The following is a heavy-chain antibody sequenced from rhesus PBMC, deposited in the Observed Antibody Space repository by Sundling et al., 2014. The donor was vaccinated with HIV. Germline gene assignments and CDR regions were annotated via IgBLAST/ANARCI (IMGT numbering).Heavy chain of an antibody. V-gene: IGHV4S10*01. CDR1: GGSISDSYR. CDR2: IYGSTTST. J-gene: IGHJ3*01. CDR3: ASQYCSGIYCRAMSAFDF. Sequence: QVQLQESGPGVVKPSETLSLTCTVSGGSISDSYRWTWIRQPPGKGLEWIGYIYGSTTSTNYNPSLKSRITISKDTSKNQFSLKLSSVTAADTAVYFCASQYCSGIYCRAMSAFDFWGQGLRVTVSS. D-gene: IGHD2-27*01.